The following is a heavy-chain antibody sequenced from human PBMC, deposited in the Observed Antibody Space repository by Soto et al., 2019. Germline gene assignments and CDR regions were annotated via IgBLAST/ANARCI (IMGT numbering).Heavy chain of an antibody. CDR3: ARDIGYDSSGYYYGPSDY. CDR1: GYTFTSYG. V-gene: IGHV1-18*01. D-gene: IGHD3-22*01. J-gene: IGHJ4*02. Sequence: ASVKVSCKASGYTFTSYGISWVRQAPGQGLEWMGWISAYNGNTNYAQKLQGRVTMTTDTSTSTAYMELRSLRSDDTAVYYCARDIGYDSSGYYYGPSDYWGQGTLVTVSS. CDR2: ISAYNGNT.